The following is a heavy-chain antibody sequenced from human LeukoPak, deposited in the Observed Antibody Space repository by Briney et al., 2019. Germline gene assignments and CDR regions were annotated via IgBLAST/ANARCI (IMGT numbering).Heavy chain of an antibody. CDR2: IKQDGSEK. V-gene: IGHV3-7*01. Sequence: GGSLRLSCAASGFTFSSYWMSWARQAPGKGLEWVANIKQDGSEKYYVDSVKGRFTISRDNAKNSLYLQMNSLRAEDTAVYYCARVGDSRDGYNYAADFGYWGQGTLVTVSS. CDR1: GFTFSSYW. J-gene: IGHJ4*02. CDR3: ARVGDSRDGYNYAADFGY. D-gene: IGHD5-24*01.